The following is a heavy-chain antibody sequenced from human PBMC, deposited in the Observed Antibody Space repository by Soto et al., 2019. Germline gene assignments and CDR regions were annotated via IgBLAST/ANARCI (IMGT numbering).Heavy chain of an antibody. CDR1: GGSISRGDYY. D-gene: IGHD3-16*01. Sequence: QVQLQESGPGLVKPSQTLSLTCSVSGGSISRGDYYWSWIRQHPGRGLEWIGYIYHSGRTNYNPYLKSRVFISVDTSKSQFSLNLTSVTAAHTAVYRCARVGSDFDAFDIWGQGTMVTVSS. CDR2: IYHSGRT. V-gene: IGHV4-31*03. J-gene: IGHJ3*02. CDR3: ARVGSDFDAFDI.